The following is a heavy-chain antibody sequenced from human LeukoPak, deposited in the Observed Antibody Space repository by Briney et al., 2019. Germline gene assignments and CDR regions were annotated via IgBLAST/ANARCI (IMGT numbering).Heavy chain of an antibody. CDR1: GYTFTGYY. V-gene: IGHV1-2*02. Sequence: PGASVKVSCKASGYTFTGYYMHWVRQAPGQGLEWMGWINPDSGGTNYAQKFQGRVTMTRDTSISTAYMELSGLRSDDTAVYYCARAYFGYVSGSNFDYWGQGTLVTVSS. CDR3: ARAYFGYVSGSNFDY. J-gene: IGHJ4*02. CDR2: INPDSGGT. D-gene: IGHD3-10*01.